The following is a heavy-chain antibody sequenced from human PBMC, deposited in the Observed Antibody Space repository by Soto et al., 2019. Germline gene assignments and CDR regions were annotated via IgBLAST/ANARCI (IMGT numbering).Heavy chain of an antibody. CDR2: IKQDGSEK. CDR3: ARDSVGATDGMDV. CDR1: GFTFSSYW. D-gene: IGHD1-26*01. Sequence: PGGSLRLSCAASGFTFSSYWMSWVRQAPGKGLEWVANIKQDGSEKYYVDSVKGRFTISRDNAKNSLYLQMNSLRAEDTAVYYCARDSVGATDGMDVWGQGTTVTVSS. J-gene: IGHJ6*02. V-gene: IGHV3-7*03.